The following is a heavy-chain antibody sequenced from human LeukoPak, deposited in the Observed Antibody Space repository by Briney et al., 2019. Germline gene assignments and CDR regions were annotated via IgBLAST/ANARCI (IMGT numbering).Heavy chain of an antibody. D-gene: IGHD4-11*01. CDR3: AKASSNYAANSYYFNY. J-gene: IGHJ4*02. V-gene: IGHV3-23*01. CDR1: GXTFSNYA. CDR2: ITGSGAGT. Sequence: QPGGSLRLSCAASGXTFSNYAMSWVRQAPGKGLEWVSAITGSGAGTYYADSVKGRYTISRDNSKKTLYLQMNSLRADDTAVYYCAKASSNYAANSYYFNYWGQGTLVTVSS.